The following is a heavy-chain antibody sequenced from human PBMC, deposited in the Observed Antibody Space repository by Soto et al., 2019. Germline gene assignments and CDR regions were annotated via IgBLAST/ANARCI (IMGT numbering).Heavy chain of an antibody. J-gene: IGHJ3*02. V-gene: IGHV1-69*02. Sequence: ASVKVSCKASGGTFSSYTISWVRQAPGQGLEWMGRIIPILGIANYAQKFQGRVTITADKSTSTAYMELSSLRSEDTAVYYCARPHIYGSGSTNGLDAFDIWGQGTMVTVSS. CDR2: IIPILGIA. D-gene: IGHD3-10*01. CDR3: ARPHIYGSGSTNGLDAFDI. CDR1: GGTFSSYT.